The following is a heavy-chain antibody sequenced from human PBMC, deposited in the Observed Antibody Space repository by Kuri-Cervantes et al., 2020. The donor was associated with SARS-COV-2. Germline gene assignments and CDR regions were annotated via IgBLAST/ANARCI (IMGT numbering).Heavy chain of an antibody. Sequence: GGSLRLSCAASGFTFSSYAMSWVRQAPGKGLEWVSAISGSGGSTYYADSVKGRFTITRDNSKNTLYLQMNSLRAEDTAVYYCAKLGSRRHYEDWGQGTLVTDSS. V-gene: IGHV3-23*01. CDR1: GFTFSSYA. CDR2: ISGSGGST. J-gene: IGHJ4*02. CDR3: AKLGSRRHYED. D-gene: IGHD4-17*01.